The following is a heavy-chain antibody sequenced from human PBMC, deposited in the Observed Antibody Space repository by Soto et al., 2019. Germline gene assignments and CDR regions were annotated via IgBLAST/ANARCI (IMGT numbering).Heavy chain of an antibody. D-gene: IGHD3-22*01. CDR3: ARVGRYYDSRGSTPGPNYYGMDV. V-gene: IGHV1-2*04. CDR2: INPNSGGT. J-gene: IGHJ6*02. Sequence: ASVKVSCKASGYTFTGYYMHWVRQAPGQGPEWMGWINPNSGGTNYAQKFQGWVTMTRDTSISTAYMELSRLRSDDTAVYYCARVGRYYDSRGSTPGPNYYGMDVWGQGTTVTVSS. CDR1: GYTFTGYY.